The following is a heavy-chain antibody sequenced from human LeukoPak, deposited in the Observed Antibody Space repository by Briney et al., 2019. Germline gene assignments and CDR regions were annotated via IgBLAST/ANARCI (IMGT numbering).Heavy chain of an antibody. V-gene: IGHV3-30*02. Sequence: GGSLRLSCAASGFTFSSYGMHWVRQAPGKGLEWVAFIRYDGSNKYYADSVKGRFTISRDNSKDTLYLQMNSLRAEDTAVYYCALYFTRYSSGWYTLDYWGQGTLVTVSS. J-gene: IGHJ4*02. D-gene: IGHD6-19*01. CDR2: IRYDGSNK. CDR1: GFTFSSYG. CDR3: ALYFTRYSSGWYTLDY.